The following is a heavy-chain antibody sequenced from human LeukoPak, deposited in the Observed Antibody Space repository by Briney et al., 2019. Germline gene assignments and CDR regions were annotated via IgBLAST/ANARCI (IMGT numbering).Heavy chain of an antibody. CDR1: FTFTMIA. J-gene: IGHJ4*02. D-gene: IGHD4-11*01. CDR3: AKDLGRYSNNYFDY. CDR2: ISVIGGGT. V-gene: IGHV3-23*01. Sequence: GSLRHSSVQPLFTFTMIAIRAGCQAPDKGVEWVSTISVIGGGTYYADSLKGRFTISRDDSKKTLYLQMNSVRAHDTAVYYCAKDLGRYSNNYFDYWGQGNLVTVSS.